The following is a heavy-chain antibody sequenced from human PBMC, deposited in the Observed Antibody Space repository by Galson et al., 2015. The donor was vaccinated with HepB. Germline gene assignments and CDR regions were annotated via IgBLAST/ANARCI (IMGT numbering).Heavy chain of an antibody. CDR2: VYYTGNT. J-gene: IGHJ4*02. V-gene: IGHV4-39*07. CDR1: GVSVSNSLYY. CDR3: ARAAGDSSSYANDY. D-gene: IGHD5-18*01. Sequence: ETLSLTCSVSGVSVSNSLYYWVWVRQPPEKGLEWIGSVYYTGNTYYESSLKSRVTVSMDKSRNQFSLRMSSVTAADTAVYFCARAAGDSSSYANDYWGQGMLVTVSA.